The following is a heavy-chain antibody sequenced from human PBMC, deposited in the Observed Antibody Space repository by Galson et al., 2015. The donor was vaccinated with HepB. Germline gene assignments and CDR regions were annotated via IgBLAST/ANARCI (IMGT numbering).Heavy chain of an antibody. Sequence: ETLSLTCAVSGFSISSAYYWDWIRQPPGKGLEWIGSIYHSGNTYYNAFLKSRVTISVDTSKNQFSLKLRSVTAADTAVYYCARGRDYGVVNYYYGMDVWGQGTAVTVSS. V-gene: IGHV4-38-2*01. CDR3: ARGRDYGVVNYYYGMDV. D-gene: IGHD4-17*01. J-gene: IGHJ6*02. CDR1: GFSISSAYY. CDR2: IYHSGNT.